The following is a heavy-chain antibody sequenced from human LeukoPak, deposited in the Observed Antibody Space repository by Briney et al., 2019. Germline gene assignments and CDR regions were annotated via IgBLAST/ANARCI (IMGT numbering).Heavy chain of an antibody. D-gene: IGHD3-10*01. J-gene: IGHJ6*03. Sequence: SGGSLRLSCAASGFTFSSYAMHWVRQAPGKGLEYVSAISSNGGSTYYANSVKGRFTISRDNSKNTLYLQMGSLRAEDMAVYYCARTPGSAYYYYMDVWGKGTPVTVSS. CDR2: ISSNGGST. CDR1: GFTFSSYA. CDR3: ARTPGSAYYYYMDV. V-gene: IGHV3-64*01.